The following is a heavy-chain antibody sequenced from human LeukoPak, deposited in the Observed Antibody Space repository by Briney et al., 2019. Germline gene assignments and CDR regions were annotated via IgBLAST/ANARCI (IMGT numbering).Heavy chain of an antibody. CDR1: GGSISSYY. CDR3: ARMYSGTYGGIDY. J-gene: IGHJ4*02. Sequence: SETLSLTCTVFGGSISSYYWSWIRQPAGKGLEWIGRIYSSGSTNYNPSLKSRVTMSVDTSKSQFSLELTSVTAADTAVYYCARMYSGTYGGIDYWGQGTLVIVSS. V-gene: IGHV4-4*07. CDR2: IYSSGST. D-gene: IGHD1-26*01.